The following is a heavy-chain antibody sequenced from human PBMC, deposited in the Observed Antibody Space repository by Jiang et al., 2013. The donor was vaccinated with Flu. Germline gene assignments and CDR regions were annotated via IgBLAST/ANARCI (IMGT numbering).Heavy chain of an antibody. D-gene: IGHD6-19*01. CDR1: GGSISSYY. J-gene: IGHJ4*02. CDR2: IYYSGST. Sequence: PGLVKPSETLSLTCTVSGGSISSYYWSWIRQPPGKGLEWIGYIYYSGSTNYNPSLKSRVTISVDTSKNQFSLKLSSVTAADTAVYYCASERLRVAGLFDYWGQGTLVTVSS. V-gene: IGHV4-59*01. CDR3: ASERLRVAGLFDY.